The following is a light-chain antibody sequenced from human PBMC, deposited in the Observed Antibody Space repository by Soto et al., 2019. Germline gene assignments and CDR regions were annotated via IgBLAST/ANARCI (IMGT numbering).Light chain of an antibody. CDR2: GAS. V-gene: IGKV3-20*01. CDR3: QQYGSSPGT. CDR1: QRVGSNF. Sequence: IWLKPSPGTLSFSPGEKGNLPCRARQRVGSNFLAWYQQKPGQAPKLLISGASSPATGIPDRFSGSGSGTDFTLTISRLEPEDFALYSCQQYGSSPGTFGQGTKLEIK. J-gene: IGKJ2*02.